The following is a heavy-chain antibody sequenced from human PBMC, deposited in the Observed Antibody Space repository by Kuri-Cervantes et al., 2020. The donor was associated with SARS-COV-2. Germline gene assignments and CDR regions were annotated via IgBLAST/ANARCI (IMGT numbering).Heavy chain of an antibody. V-gene: IGHV1-46*01. D-gene: IGHD1-7*01. CDR2: INPSGGST. J-gene: IGHJ6*03. Sequence: ASVNVSWKASGYTFTSYYMHWVRQAPGQGLEWMGIINPSGGSTSYAQKFQGRVTMTRDTSTSTVYMELNSLRAEDTAVYYCTTALRWRPELYYYYYKDVWGKGTTVTVSS. CDR3: TTALRWRPELYYYYYKDV. CDR1: GYTFTSYY.